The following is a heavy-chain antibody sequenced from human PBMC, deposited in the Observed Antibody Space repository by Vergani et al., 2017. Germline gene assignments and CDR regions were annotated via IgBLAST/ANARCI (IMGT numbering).Heavy chain of an antibody. Sequence: EVQLVESGGGLVQPGRSLRLSCTASGFTFGDYAMSWVRQAPGKGLEWVGFIRSKAYGGTTEYAASVKGRFTISRDDSKSIAYLQMNSLKTEDTAVYYCARDLITGTTRTVYYYYGMDVWGQGTTVTVSS. CDR1: GFTFGDYA. CDR2: IRSKAYGGTT. V-gene: IGHV3-49*04. CDR3: ARDLITGTTRTVYYYYGMDV. J-gene: IGHJ6*02. D-gene: IGHD1-14*01.